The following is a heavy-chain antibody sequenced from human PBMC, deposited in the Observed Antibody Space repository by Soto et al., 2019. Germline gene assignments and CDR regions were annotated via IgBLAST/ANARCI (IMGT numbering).Heavy chain of an antibody. Sequence: EVQLLESGGGLVQPGGSLRLSCAASGFTFSSYAMRWARQAPGKGLEWVSAISGSGDSTYYADSVKGRFTTSRDNSKNTVYLPMNSLRAEDTAVYYSARRGSGSYYDYWGQGTLVTVSS. V-gene: IGHV3-23*01. D-gene: IGHD1-26*01. J-gene: IGHJ4*02. CDR2: ISGSGDST. CDR3: ARRGSGSYYDY. CDR1: GFTFSSYA.